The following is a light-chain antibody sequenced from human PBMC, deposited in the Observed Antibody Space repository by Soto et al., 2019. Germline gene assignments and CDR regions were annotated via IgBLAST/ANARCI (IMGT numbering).Light chain of an antibody. CDR1: QSVGGS. CDR3: QQHGQWPIT. CDR2: GAS. Sequence: EIVLTQSPATLSLSPGERATLSCRASQSVGGSLAWYRQKPGQAPSLLVYGASTRATGIPARFSGSGSGTEFTLTISGLQPEDFATYYCQQHGQWPITFGQGTRLEI. V-gene: IGKV3-15*01. J-gene: IGKJ5*01.